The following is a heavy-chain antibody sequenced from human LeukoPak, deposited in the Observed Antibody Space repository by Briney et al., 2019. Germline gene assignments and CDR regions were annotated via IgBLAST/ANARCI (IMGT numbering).Heavy chain of an antibody. D-gene: IGHD3-22*01. CDR1: GGSFSSSSYY. J-gene: IGHJ5*02. CDR3: ARKQYYYDSSGYSNWFDP. Sequence: ETLSLTCTVSGGSFSSSSYYWGWIRQPPGRGLEWIGSIYYSGSTYYNPSLKSRVTISVDTSKNQFSLKLSSVTAADTAVYYCARKQYYYDSSGYSNWFDPWGQGTLVTVSS. V-gene: IGHV4-39*01. CDR2: IYYSGST.